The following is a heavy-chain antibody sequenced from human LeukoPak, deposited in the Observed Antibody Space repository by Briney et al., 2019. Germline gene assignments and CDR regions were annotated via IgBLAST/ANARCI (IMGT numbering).Heavy chain of an antibody. J-gene: IGHJ4*02. D-gene: IGHD2-15*01. CDR3: ARVVGGKTKYYFDY. CDR1: GGSFSGYY. V-gene: IGHV4-34*01. Sequence: SETLSLTCAVYGGSFSGYYWSWLRQPPGKGLEWLGEINHSGSTNYNPSLKSRVTISVDTSKNQFSLKLSSVTAADTAVYYCARVVGGKTKYYFDYWGQGTLVTVSS. CDR2: INHSGST.